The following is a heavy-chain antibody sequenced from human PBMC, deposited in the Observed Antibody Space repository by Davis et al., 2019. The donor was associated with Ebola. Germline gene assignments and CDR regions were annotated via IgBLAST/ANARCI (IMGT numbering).Heavy chain of an antibody. V-gene: IGHV5-10-1*01. CDR2: IDPSDSYT. D-gene: IGHD4-17*01. J-gene: IGHJ5*02. CDR3: ARHGDYGDYVPHDWFDP. Sequence: GESLKISCKGSGYSFANYWISWVRQMPGKGLEWMGRIDPSDSYTNYSPSFQGHVTISADKSISTAYLQWSSLKASDTAMYYCARHGDYGDYVPHDWFDPWGQGTLVTVSS. CDR1: GYSFANYW.